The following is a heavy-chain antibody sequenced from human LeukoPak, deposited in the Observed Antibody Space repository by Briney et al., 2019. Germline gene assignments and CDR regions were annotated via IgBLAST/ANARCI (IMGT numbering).Heavy chain of an antibody. D-gene: IGHD6-13*01. Sequence: GTSVKVSCKASGFTFTSSAVQWVRQARGQRLEWIGWIVVGSGNTNYAQKFQERVTITRDMSTSTAYMELSSLRSEDTAVYYCARTFSSWYGNHDAFDIWGQGTMVTVSS. V-gene: IGHV1-58*01. CDR1: GFTFTSSA. CDR2: IVVGSGNT. CDR3: ARTFSSWYGNHDAFDI. J-gene: IGHJ3*02.